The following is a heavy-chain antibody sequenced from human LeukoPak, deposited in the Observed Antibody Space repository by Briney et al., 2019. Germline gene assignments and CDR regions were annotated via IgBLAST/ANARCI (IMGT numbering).Heavy chain of an antibody. Sequence: SETLSLTCAVYGGSFSGYYWSWIRQPAGKGLEWIGEINHSGSTNYNPSLKSRVTISVDTSKNQFSLKLSSVTAADTAVYYCARTPAIGSVKGWFDPWGQGTLVTVSS. D-gene: IGHD3-10*01. V-gene: IGHV4-34*01. CDR2: INHSGST. CDR3: ARTPAIGSVKGWFDP. CDR1: GGSFSGYY. J-gene: IGHJ5*02.